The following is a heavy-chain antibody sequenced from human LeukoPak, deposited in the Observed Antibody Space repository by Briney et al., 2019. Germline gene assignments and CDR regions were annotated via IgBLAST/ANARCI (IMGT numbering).Heavy chain of an antibody. CDR1: GYTFTGYY. CDR2: INPNSGGT. CDR3: ARLQFRVGSCSSSSCRAFDY. J-gene: IGHJ4*02. D-gene: IGHD2-2*01. Sequence: GASVKVSCKASGYTFTGYYMHWVRQAPGQGLEWMGWINPNSGGTNYAQNLQGRVTMTTDTSTSTAYMDLRSLRSDDTAVYYCARLQFRVGSCSSSSCRAFDYWGQGTLITVSS. V-gene: IGHV1-2*02.